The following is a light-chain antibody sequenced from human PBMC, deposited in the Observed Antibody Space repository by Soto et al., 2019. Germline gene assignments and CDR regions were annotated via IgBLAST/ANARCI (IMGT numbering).Light chain of an antibody. J-gene: IGKJ1*01. V-gene: IGKV3-20*01. CDR3: QYYGDSPWP. CDR2: GAS. Sequence: ENVLTQYPGTRSLSRGERATLSCRASQTIGSSSLAWYQQKPGQAPRLLMYGASTRATGIPDRYSGSGSGTDFTLTISRLEPEDFAVYFCQYYGDSPWPFGQGTKVDIK. CDR1: QTIGSSS.